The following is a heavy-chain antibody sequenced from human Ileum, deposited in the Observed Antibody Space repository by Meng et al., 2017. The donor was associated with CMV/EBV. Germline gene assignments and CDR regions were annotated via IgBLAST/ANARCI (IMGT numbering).Heavy chain of an antibody. CDR3: ARHLAIDTYYFDY. D-gene: IGHD3-22*01. Sequence: ASVKVSCKASGYTFTGYYMHWVRQAPGQGLEWMGWINPNTGGTNYGQKFQGRVTMTRDTSISTAYMELSRLRSDDTAVYYCARHLAIDTYYFDYWGQGTLVTVSS. CDR2: INPNTGGT. V-gene: IGHV1-2*02. J-gene: IGHJ4*02. CDR1: GYTFTGYY.